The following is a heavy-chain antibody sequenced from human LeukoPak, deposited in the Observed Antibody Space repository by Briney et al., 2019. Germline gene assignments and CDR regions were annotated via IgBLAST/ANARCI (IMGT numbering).Heavy chain of an antibody. V-gene: IGHV6-1*01. CDR2: TYYRSKWYN. D-gene: IGHD6-13*01. CDR3: ARDRGGSSWYYFDN. J-gene: IGHJ4*02. Sequence: SQTLSLTCAISGDSVSRDTAAWNWVRQSPSRGLEWLGRTYYRSKWYNDYAVSVKSRITINPDTSKNQFSLQLNSVTPEDSAVYYCARDRGGSSWYYFDNWGQGSLVTVSS. CDR1: GDSVSRDTAA.